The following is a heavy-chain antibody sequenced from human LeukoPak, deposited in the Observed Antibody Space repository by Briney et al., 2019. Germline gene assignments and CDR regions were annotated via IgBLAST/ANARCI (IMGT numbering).Heavy chain of an antibody. V-gene: IGHV4-4*07. D-gene: IGHD2-2*01. CDR2: IYTSGST. Sequence: SETLSLTCTVSGGSISSYYWSWIRQPAGKGLEWIGRIYTSGSTNYNPSLKSRVTMSVDTSKNQSSLKLSSVTAADTAVYYCARGRSLGPAAIAYYFDYWGQGTLVTVSS. CDR1: GGSISSYY. J-gene: IGHJ4*02. CDR3: ARGRSLGPAAIAYYFDY.